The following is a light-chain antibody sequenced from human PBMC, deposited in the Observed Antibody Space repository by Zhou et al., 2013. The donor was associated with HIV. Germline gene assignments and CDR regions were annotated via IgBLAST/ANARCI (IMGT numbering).Light chain of an antibody. V-gene: IGKV1-39*01. CDR1: QSISNY. J-gene: IGKJ2*01. CDR2: AAS. CDR3: QQSYNTPYI. Sequence: DIQLTQSPSSLSASVGDRVTITCRASQSISNYLNWYQHKPGNAPKLLIYAASSLQRGVPSRFSGSRSGTDFTLTISSLQPEDFATYYCQQSYNTPYIFGQGTKLEIK.